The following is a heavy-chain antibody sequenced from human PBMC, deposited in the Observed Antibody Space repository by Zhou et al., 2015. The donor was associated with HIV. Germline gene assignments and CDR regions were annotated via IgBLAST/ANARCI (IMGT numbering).Heavy chain of an antibody. CDR1: GGTFSSYI. V-gene: IGHV1-69*08. Sequence: QVQLVQSGAEVKKPGSSVKVSCKASGGTFSSYIITWVRQAPGQGLEWMGRIIPILGVANYAQKFQGRVTITAGNSTSTAYMELSSLRSEDTAVYYCARDNGWSNWGQGTLVTVSS. CDR2: IIPILGVA. J-gene: IGHJ4*02. CDR3: ARDNGWSN. D-gene: IGHD6-19*01.